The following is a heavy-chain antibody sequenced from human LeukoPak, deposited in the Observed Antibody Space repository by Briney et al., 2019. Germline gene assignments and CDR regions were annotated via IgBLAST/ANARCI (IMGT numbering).Heavy chain of an antibody. J-gene: IGHJ4*02. D-gene: IGHD2-2*01. CDR1: GFTFSGSA. Sequence: AGGSLKLSCAASGFTFSGSAMHWVRQASGKGLEWVGRIRSKAYSYATAYAASVKGRFTISRDDSKNTAYLQMNSLKTDDTAVYYCTRGTVVPPAAFDSWGQGTLVTVSS. CDR3: TRGTVVPPAAFDS. CDR2: IRSKAYSYAT. V-gene: IGHV3-73*01.